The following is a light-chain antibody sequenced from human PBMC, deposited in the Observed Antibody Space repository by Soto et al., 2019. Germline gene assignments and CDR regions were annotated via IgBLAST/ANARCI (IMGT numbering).Light chain of an antibody. CDR1: SSDVGAYNF. J-gene: IGLJ1*01. CDR2: EVT. Sequence: QSALTQPASVSGSPGQSITISCTGTSSDVGAYNFVSWYQHHPGRAPKLIIYEVTIRPSGVSNRSSGSKSGNTASLTISGLQAEDEADYYCQSYDNSLSVYVFGTGTKVTVL. CDR3: QSYDNSLSVYV. V-gene: IGLV2-14*01.